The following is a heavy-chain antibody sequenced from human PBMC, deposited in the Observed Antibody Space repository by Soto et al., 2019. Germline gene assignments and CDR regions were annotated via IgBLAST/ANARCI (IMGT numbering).Heavy chain of an antibody. D-gene: IGHD6-13*01. CDR3: TTGLAAAGTNY. CDR2: IKSKTDGGTT. V-gene: IGHV3-15*01. Sequence: GGSLRVSCAASGFTFNPALVSWVRQNPGKGLEWVGRIKSKTDGGTTDFAAPVRGRFTISRDDSKNTVYLQMNSLKIEDTAVYYCTTGLAAAGTNYWGQGTLGTVSS. J-gene: IGHJ4*02. CDR1: GFTFNPAL.